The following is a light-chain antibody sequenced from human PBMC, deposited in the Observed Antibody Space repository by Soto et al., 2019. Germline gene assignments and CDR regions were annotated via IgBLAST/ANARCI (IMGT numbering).Light chain of an antibody. V-gene: IGKV3-15*01. Sequence: ILMTQSPATLSVSPGESGTLSCRASQTVSSNLAWYQQKPGQSPRLLIYGASTRATGIPARFSGSGSGTEFTLTISSLQSEDFAVYYCQQYNDWPRTFGQGTKVEIK. CDR3: QQYNDWPRT. J-gene: IGKJ1*01. CDR2: GAS. CDR1: QTVSSN.